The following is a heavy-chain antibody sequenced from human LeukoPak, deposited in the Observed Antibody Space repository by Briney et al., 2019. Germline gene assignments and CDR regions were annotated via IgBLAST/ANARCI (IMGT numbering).Heavy chain of an antibody. CDR1: GVSISDGFY. V-gene: IGHV4-39*01. CDR3: ARHRLASLVAWFDP. Sequence: PSETLSLTCAVSGVSISDGFYWGWIRQPPGKGLEWIGSIYYSGSTYYNPSLKSRVTISVDTSKNQFSLKLSSVTAADTAVYYCARHRLASLVAWFDPWGQGTLVTVSS. CDR2: IYYSGST. D-gene: IGHD6-25*01. J-gene: IGHJ5*02.